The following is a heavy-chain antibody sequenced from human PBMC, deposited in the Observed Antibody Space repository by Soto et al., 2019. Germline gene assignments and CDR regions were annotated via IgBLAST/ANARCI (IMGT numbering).Heavy chain of an antibody. Sequence: ASVKVSCKASGYTFTSYYMHWVRQAPGQGLEWMGIINPSGGSTSYAQKFQGRVTMTRDTSTSTVYMELSSLRSEDTAVYYCARSLSAVDGDYLENWIFDYWGQGTLVTVSS. D-gene: IGHD4-17*01. CDR2: INPSGGST. CDR1: GYTFTSYY. CDR3: ARSLSAVDGDYLENWIFDY. J-gene: IGHJ4*02. V-gene: IGHV1-46*03.